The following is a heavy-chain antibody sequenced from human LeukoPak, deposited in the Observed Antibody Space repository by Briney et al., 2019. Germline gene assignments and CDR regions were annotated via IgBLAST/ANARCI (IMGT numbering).Heavy chain of an antibody. V-gene: IGHV3-30-3*01. CDR3: AKGNTFVVVTATNWFDP. CDR2: ISYDGSNK. D-gene: IGHD2-21*02. J-gene: IGHJ5*02. Sequence: PGGSLRLSCAASGFTFSSYAMHWVRQAPGKGLEWVAVISYDGSNKYYADSVKGRFTISRDNSKNTLYLQMNSLRAEDTAVYYYAKGNTFVVVTATNWFDPWGQGTLVTVSS. CDR1: GFTFSSYA.